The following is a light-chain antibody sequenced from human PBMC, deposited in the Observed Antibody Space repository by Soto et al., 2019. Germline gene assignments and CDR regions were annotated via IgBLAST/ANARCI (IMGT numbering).Light chain of an antibody. CDR3: QSFDSRLSGWRV. CDR2: GNS. V-gene: IGLV1-40*01. Sequence: QSVLTQPPSVSGAPGQRVTISCTGSSSNIGAGYDVHWYQQLPGTAPKLLIYGNSNRPSGVPDRFSGSKSGTSASLAITGLQAEDEADYYCQSFDSRLSGWRVFGGGTEVTVL. J-gene: IGLJ3*02. CDR1: SSNIGAGYD.